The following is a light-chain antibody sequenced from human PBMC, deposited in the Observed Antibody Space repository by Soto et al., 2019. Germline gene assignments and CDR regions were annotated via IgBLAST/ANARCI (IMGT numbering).Light chain of an antibody. CDR2: EVS. V-gene: IGLV2-23*02. CDR1: SSDVGSYNL. Sequence: QSVLTQPASVSGSPGQSVTISCTGTSSDVGSYNLVSWYQQHPGKAPKLMIYEVSERPAGVSNRFSGSKSANTASLTISGLQAEDEAAYYCYSFARSRILFGTGTKVPVL. J-gene: IGLJ1*01. CDR3: YSFARSRIL.